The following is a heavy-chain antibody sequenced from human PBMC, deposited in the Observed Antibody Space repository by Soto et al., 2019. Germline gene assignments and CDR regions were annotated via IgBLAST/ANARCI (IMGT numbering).Heavy chain of an antibody. V-gene: IGHV4-61*01. CDR2: VYYNGRT. CDR3: ARDPRMGATDY. D-gene: IGHD1-26*01. J-gene: IGHJ4*02. Sequence: QVQLQETGPGLVKPSQTLSLTCTVSGGSVSSVSYYWRWIRQPPGKGLEWIGCVYYNGRTTDNPSLMSRARISLDTSKNQFSLKLTSVTAADTAVYYCARDPRMGATDYWGQGPLVTVSS. CDR1: GGSVSSVSYY.